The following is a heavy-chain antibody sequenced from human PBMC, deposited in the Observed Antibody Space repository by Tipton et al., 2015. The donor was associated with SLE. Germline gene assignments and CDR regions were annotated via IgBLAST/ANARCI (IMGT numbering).Heavy chain of an antibody. J-gene: IGHJ4*02. CDR1: GGSINVYY. V-gene: IGHV4-59*01. CDR3: ASSMLTTKRVVDY. Sequence: TLSLTCTVSGGSINVYYWGWIRQPPGKGLEWLGYIYYTGSSNHNPSLKGRVTMSVDTSKNQFSLRVNSVTAADTAVYYCASSMLTTKRVVDYWGQGTLVTVSS. D-gene: IGHD3-16*01. CDR2: IYYTGSS.